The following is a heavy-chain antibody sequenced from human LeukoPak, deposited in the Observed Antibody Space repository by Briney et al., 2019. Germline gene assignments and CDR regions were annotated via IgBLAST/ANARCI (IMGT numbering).Heavy chain of an antibody. CDR3: ARDSYCSLTSSYAPSFYY. CDR1: GFTFSSYG. J-gene: IGHJ4*02. D-gene: IGHD2-2*01. CDR2: ISYDGNNK. V-gene: IGHV3-33*05. Sequence: PAESLRLSCAASGFTFSSYGMHWVRQAPGKGLEWVAVISYDGNNKYSAGSVKGRFTISRDNSKHTLYLQMKSLRAEDTAVYYRARDSYCSLTSSYAPSFYYWGQGTLVTVSS.